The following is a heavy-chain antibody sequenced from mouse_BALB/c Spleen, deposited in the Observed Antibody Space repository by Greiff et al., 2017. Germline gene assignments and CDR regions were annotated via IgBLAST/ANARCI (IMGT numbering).Heavy chain of an antibody. CDR1: GFSLTSYG. Sequence: VQLQQSGPGLVAPSQSLSITCTVSGFSLTSYGVHWVRQPPGKGLEWLGVIWAGGSTNYNSALMSGLSISKDNSKSQVFLKMNSLQTDDTAMYYCARDLRSITTAFDYWGQGTTLTVSS. CDR3: ARDLRSITTAFDY. D-gene: IGHD1-1*01. CDR2: IWAGGST. J-gene: IGHJ2*01. V-gene: IGHV2-9*02.